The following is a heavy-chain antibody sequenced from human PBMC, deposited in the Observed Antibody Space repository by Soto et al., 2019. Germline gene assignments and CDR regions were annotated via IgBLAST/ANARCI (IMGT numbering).Heavy chain of an antibody. CDR1: GGSISSSSYY. Sequence: PSETLSLTCTVSGGSISSSSYYWGWIRQPPGKGLEWIGSIYYSGSTYYNPSLKSRVTISVDTSKNQFSLKLSSVTAADTAVYYCARPRIKSFILTGYFSSSRIDYWGQGTLVTVSS. V-gene: IGHV4-39*01. CDR2: IYYSGST. J-gene: IGHJ4*02. CDR3: ARPRIKSFILTGYFSSSRIDY. D-gene: IGHD3-9*01.